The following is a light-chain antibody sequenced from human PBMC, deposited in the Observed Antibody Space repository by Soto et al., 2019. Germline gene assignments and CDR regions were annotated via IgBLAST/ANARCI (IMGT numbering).Light chain of an antibody. J-gene: IGLJ1*01. CDR2: EGI. V-gene: IGLV2-23*01. Sequence: QSALTQRASVSGSPGQSITISCTGTSSTVGGFNVVSWYQQHPGKAPKVIIYEGIKRPSGVSNRFSGSNSGSTASLTISGLQAEDEADYYCCSYVGATTYVFGTGTKVTVL. CDR1: SSTVGGFNV. CDR3: CSYVGATTYV.